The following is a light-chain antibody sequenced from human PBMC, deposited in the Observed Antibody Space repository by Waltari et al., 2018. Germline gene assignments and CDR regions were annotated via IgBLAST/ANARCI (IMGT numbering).Light chain of an antibody. V-gene: IGLV2-14*03. CDR2: GVS. CDR3: SSYISSSTLEL. Sequence: YHKHPGKPPQLRIYGVSTAPAGVSNRFSGSKSGNTASLTISGLRAEDEADYYCSSYISSSTLELFGGGTSLTVL. J-gene: IGLJ2*01.